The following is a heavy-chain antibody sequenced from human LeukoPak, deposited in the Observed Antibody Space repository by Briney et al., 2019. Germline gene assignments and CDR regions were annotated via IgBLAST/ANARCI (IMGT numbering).Heavy chain of an antibody. J-gene: IGHJ4*02. CDR2: INPSSGGT. Sequence: ASVKVSCKASGYTFSGYYIHWVRQATAQGLVWMGWINPSSGGTNYAQKFQGRVTMTRDTSISTVYMELSRLRSDDTAVYYCARATLPRSEDYTFDYWGQGTLVTVSS. CDR1: GYTFSGYY. D-gene: IGHD4-11*01. V-gene: IGHV1-2*02. CDR3: ARATLPRSEDYTFDY.